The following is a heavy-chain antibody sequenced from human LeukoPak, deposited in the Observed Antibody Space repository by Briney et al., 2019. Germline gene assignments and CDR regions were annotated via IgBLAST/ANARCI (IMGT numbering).Heavy chain of an antibody. D-gene: IGHD2-15*01. CDR1: GFPFSNYW. J-gene: IGHJ4*02. V-gene: IGHV3-7*05. CDR3: AGDGWSITVAVIIDY. CDR2: IKQDGSKT. Sequence: PGGSLRLSCAASGFPFSNYWMSWVRQAPGRGLEWVANIKQDGSKTYYVDSVKGRFTISRDNAKNSLYLQMNSLRAEDTAVYLCAGDGWSITVAVIIDYWGQGTLVTVSS.